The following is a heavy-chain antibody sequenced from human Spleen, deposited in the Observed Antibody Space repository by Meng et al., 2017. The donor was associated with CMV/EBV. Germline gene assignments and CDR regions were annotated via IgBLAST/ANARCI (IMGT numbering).Heavy chain of an antibody. D-gene: IGHD5-12*01. Sequence: HLQLQESGPGLVKPSETLSLTCTVSGGSISSTHYYWGWIRQPPGKGLEWIGSIYYSGSTFYNPSLKSRGTISVDTSKNQFSLKLTSVTAADTAVYYCARDRGVGGYEPFDYWGQGTLVTVSS. CDR1: GGSISSTHYY. V-gene: IGHV4-39*07. CDR2: IYYSGST. J-gene: IGHJ4*02. CDR3: ARDRGVGGYEPFDY.